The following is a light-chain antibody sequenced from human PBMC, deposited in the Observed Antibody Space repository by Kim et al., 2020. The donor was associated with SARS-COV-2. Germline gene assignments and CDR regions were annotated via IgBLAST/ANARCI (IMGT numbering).Light chain of an antibody. CDR2: QDN. J-gene: IGLJ1*01. V-gene: IGLV3-1*01. CDR1: ELGAKF. Sequence: SVSTGQTASITCAGDELGAKFASWYQQRPGQSPVLVIYQDNKRPSGIPDRFSGSNSGNTATLTISGTQAMDEADYYCQAWDSSTAVFGTGTKVTVL. CDR3: QAWDSSTAV.